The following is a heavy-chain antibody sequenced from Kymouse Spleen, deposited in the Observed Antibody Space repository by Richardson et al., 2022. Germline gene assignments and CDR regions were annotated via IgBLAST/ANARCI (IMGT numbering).Heavy chain of an antibody. CDR2: IKSKTDGGTT. CDR3: TTDVTMVRGVIGYYFDY. CDR1: GFTFSNAW. J-gene: IGHJ4*02. D-gene: IGHD3-10*01. V-gene: IGHV3-15*01. Sequence: EVQLVESGGGLVKPGGSLRLSCAASGFTFSNAWMSWVRQAPGKGLEWVGRIKSKTDGGTTDYAAPVKGRFTISRDDSKNTLYLQMNSLKTEDTAVYYCTTDVTMVRGVIGYYFDYWGQGTLVTVSS.